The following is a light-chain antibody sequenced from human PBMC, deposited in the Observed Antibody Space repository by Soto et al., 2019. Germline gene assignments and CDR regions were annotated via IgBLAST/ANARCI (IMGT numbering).Light chain of an antibody. Sequence: QSALTQPPSASGSPGQSVTIACTGTSSDVGAYNYVSWYQQHAGKAPKLVIYEVTKRPSGVPDRFSGYKSDNTASLTVSGLQAVDEADYYCSSFASSNTWVFGGGNKLTVL. V-gene: IGLV2-8*01. CDR3: SSFASSNTWV. CDR1: SSDVGAYNY. J-gene: IGLJ3*02. CDR2: EVT.